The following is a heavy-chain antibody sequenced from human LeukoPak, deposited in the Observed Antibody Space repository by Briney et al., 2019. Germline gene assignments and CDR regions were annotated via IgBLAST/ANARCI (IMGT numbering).Heavy chain of an antibody. J-gene: IGHJ5*02. CDR2: FYYSGTT. D-gene: IGHD2-21*02. Sequence: PSETLSLTCTVSGGSISSSSYYWGWIRQPPGKGLEWIGSFYYSGTTYYNASLKSRVTISIDTSKNQFSLRLTSVTAADTAVYYCARHDPSVVTPSLGPGSNTWGQGTLVTVSS. CDR1: GGSISSSSYY. CDR3: ARHDPSVVTPSLGPGSNT. V-gene: IGHV4-39*01.